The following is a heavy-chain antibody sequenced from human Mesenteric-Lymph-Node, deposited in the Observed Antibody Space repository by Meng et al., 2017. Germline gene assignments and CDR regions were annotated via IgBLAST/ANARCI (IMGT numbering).Heavy chain of an antibody. V-gene: IGHV1-8*03. Sequence: ASVKVSCKASGYTFTSYDINWVRQATGQGLEWMGWMNPNSGNTGYAQKFQGRVTITRNTSISTAYMELSSLRSEDTAVYYCARDLGCSGGSCYVYYYYGMDVWGQGTTVTVSS. D-gene: IGHD2-15*01. CDR2: MNPNSGNT. CDR1: GYTFTSYD. J-gene: IGHJ6*02. CDR3: ARDLGCSGGSCYVYYYYGMDV.